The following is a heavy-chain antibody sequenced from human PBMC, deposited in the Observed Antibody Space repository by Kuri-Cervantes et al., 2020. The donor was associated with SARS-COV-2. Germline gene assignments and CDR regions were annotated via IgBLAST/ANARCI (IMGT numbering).Heavy chain of an antibody. Sequence: GGSLRLSCAASGFTFSSYGMHWVRQAPGKGLEWVAVISYDGSNKYYADSVKGRFTISRDDSKSIAYLQMNSLKTEDTAVYYCTRPVPTIAAADPYYFDYWGQGTLVTVPS. V-gene: IGHV3-30*03. J-gene: IGHJ4*02. CDR2: ISYDGSNK. CDR1: GFTFSSYG. CDR3: TRPVPTIAAADPYYFDY. D-gene: IGHD6-13*01.